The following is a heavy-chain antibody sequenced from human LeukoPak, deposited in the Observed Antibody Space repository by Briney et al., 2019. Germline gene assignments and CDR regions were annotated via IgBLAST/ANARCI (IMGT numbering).Heavy chain of an antibody. CDR3: ARLKGEASVTERFDY. CDR1: GGSISSYY. V-gene: IGHV4-59*08. J-gene: IGHJ4*02. Sequence: PSETLSLTCTVSGGSISSYYWTWVRQPPGKGLEWIGYIHYSGTTSHNPSLKSRVSISVDTSENQFSLKVSSVTAADTAVYYCARLKGEASVTERFDYWGQGTLVTVSS. D-gene: IGHD3-16*01. CDR2: IHYSGTT.